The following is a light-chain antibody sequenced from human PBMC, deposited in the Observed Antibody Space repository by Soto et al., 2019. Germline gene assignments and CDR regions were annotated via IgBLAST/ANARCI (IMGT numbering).Light chain of an antibody. CDR3: QPYNNWPLT. Sequence: EVVMRQSPATLSVSRGEGATLSCRASQGIGDTLAWYQHKPGQTPRLLIYDTSTRATGVPTRFSGSRSGAEFTRTINSLQSEDFAVYYCQPYNNWPLTFGGGTNVDIK. J-gene: IGKJ4*01. V-gene: IGKV3-15*01. CDR1: QGIGDT. CDR2: DTS.